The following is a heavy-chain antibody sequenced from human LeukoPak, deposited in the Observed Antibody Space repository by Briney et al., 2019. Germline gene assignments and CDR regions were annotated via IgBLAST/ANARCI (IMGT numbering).Heavy chain of an antibody. D-gene: IGHD3-16*02. CDR2: ISAYNGNT. CDR3: ASDNPPIMITFGGVIAYDY. J-gene: IGHJ4*02. V-gene: IGHV1-18*01. CDR1: GYTFTNYG. Sequence: GASVKVSCKASGYTFTNYGISWVRQAPGQGLEWMGWISAYNGNTNYAQKLQGRVTMTTDTSTSTAYMELRSLRSDATAVYYCASDNPPIMITFGGVIAYDYWGQGTLVTVSS.